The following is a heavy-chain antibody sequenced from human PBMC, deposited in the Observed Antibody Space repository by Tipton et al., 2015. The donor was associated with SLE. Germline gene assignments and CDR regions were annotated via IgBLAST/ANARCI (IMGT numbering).Heavy chain of an antibody. D-gene: IGHD3-10*01. Sequence: QLVQSGPEVKKPGESLKISCKGSGYSFTSYWIGWVRQMPGKGLEWMGIIYPGDSDTRYSPSFQGQVTISADKSISTAYLQWSSLKASDTAMYYGARRCHGGFGESPNAFDIWGQGTMVPVSS. CDR1: GYSFTSYW. CDR3: ARRCHGGFGESPNAFDI. J-gene: IGHJ3*02. V-gene: IGHV5-51*03. CDR2: IYPGDSDT.